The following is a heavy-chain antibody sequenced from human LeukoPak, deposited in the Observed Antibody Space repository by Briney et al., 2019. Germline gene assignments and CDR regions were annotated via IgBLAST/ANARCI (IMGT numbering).Heavy chain of an antibody. CDR1: GFTFSSYW. Sequence: PGGSLRLSCAASGFTFSSYWMSWVRQAPGKGLEWVANIKQDGSEKYYVDSVKGRFTISRDNAKNSLFLQMNRLRAEDTAVYYCAREVRGSSWSYFDYWGQGTLVTVSS. J-gene: IGHJ4*02. CDR3: AREVRGSSWSYFDY. V-gene: IGHV3-7*01. D-gene: IGHD6-13*01. CDR2: IKQDGSEK.